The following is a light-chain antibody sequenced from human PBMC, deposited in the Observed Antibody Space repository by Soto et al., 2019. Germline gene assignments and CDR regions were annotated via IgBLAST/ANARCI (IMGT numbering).Light chain of an antibody. Sequence: QSALTQPASVSGSPGQAITISCTGTSSDVGDYNYVSWYQQHPGKAPKLMIYDIINRPSGVSNRFSGSKSGNTASLTISGLQAEDEADYYCRSYTSSSTLVVFGGGTKLTVL. CDR2: DII. V-gene: IGLV2-14*03. CDR1: SSDVGDYNY. CDR3: RSYTSSSTLVV. J-gene: IGLJ2*01.